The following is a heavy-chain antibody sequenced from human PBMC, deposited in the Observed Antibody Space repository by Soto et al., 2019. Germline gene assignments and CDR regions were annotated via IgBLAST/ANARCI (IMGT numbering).Heavy chain of an antibody. CDR1: GYIFTNYA. Sequence: QVQLVQSAAEVRKPGASVKVSCKASGYIFTNYAISWVRQAPGQGPEWMGWISGYNGDTNTHYSQKFQGRVTMTTXMXXTTAYMELRSLRSDDTAVYYCARDNDVWNGYFFDNWRQGTLVTVSS. CDR2: ISGYNGDTNT. J-gene: IGHJ4*02. V-gene: IGHV1-18*01. CDR3: ARDNDVWNGYFFDN. D-gene: IGHD3-3*01.